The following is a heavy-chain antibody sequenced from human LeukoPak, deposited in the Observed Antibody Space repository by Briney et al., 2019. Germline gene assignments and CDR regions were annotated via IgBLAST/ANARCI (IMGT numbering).Heavy chain of an antibody. CDR1: GASISSSTLY. Sequence: PSETLSLTCTVSGASISSSTLYWGWIRQPPGKALEWIGNIYRSGDTSYNPSLKSRVTMSVDTSRNQFSLRLDSVTVADTAVYYCAGPFRGVRLGSWGRGTLVTVSS. V-gene: IGHV4-39*01. D-gene: IGHD1-1*01. J-gene: IGHJ5*01. CDR2: IYRSGDT. CDR3: AGPFRGVRLGS.